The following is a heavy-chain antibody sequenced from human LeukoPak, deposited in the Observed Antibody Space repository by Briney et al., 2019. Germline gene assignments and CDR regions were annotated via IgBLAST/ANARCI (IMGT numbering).Heavy chain of an antibody. D-gene: IGHD3-3*02. Sequence: PSETLSLTRTLSARSASNYYWSWTRHPPGKGLEWIGYIYYSGSTNYHPSLKSRLTISVDTSKNHFSLKLSSVTAADTAVYYCARTSIFGVVRFDPWGQGTLVTVSS. V-gene: IGHV4-59*08. CDR2: IYYSGST. CDR1: ARSASNYY. CDR3: ARTSIFGVVRFDP. J-gene: IGHJ5*02.